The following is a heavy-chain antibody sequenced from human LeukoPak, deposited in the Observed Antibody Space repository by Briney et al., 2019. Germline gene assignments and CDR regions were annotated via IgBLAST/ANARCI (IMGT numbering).Heavy chain of an antibody. J-gene: IGHJ4*02. V-gene: IGHV1-8*01. CDR2: MNPNSGNT. D-gene: IGHD2-15*01. Sequence: ASVKVSCKASGYTFTSYDINWVRQATGQGLEWMGWMNPNSGNTGYAQKFQGRVTMTRNTSISTAYMELSSLRSEDTAVYYCGTGSCSGAGCNYGTPLDYWGQGTLLTVSS. CDR3: GTGSCSGAGCNYGTPLDY. CDR1: GYTFTSYD.